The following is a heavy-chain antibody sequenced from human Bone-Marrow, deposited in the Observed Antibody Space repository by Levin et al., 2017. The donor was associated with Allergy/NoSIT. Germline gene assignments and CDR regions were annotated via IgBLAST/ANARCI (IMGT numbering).Heavy chain of an antibody. CDR1: GFSFTTYG. CDR3: AKDRLATYSYQSYGMDV. CDR2: ISHDGSNE. V-gene: IGHV3-30*18. J-gene: IGHJ6*02. Sequence: GGSLRLSCAASGFSFTTYGMHWVRQAPGKGLEWVAIISHDGSNEYYADSVKGRFTISRDNFKNTVYLEMNSLRAEDTAVYYCAKDRLATYSYQSYGMDVWGQGTTVTVSS. D-gene: IGHD2-2*01.